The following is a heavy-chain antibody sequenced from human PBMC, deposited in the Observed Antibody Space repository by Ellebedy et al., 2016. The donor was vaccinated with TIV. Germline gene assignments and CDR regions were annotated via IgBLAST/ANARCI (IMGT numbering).Heavy chain of an antibody. CDR1: GDSISRSSYY. D-gene: IGHD2-15*01. J-gene: IGHJ6*02. CDR2: IYYSGST. V-gene: IGHV4-39*07. CDR3: ARDRSGGGGSGHYYYGMDV. Sequence: SETLSLXXTVSGDSISRSSYYWGWIRQPPGKGLEWIASIYYSGSTYYNPSLKSRVNISVDTSKNQFSLKLSTVTAADTAVYYCARDRSGGGGSGHYYYGMDVWGQGTTVTVSS.